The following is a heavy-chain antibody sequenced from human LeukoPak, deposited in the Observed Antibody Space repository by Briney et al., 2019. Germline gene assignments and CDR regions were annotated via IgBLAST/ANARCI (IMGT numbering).Heavy chain of an antibody. CDR1: GFTFTSYA. D-gene: IGHD6-13*01. Sequence: GGSLRLSCAASGFTFTSYAMSWVRQAPGKGLEWVSAITGSGDSTFYADSVKGRFTISRDNSKNTLYVQMNSLRAEDTAVYYCVKDYGPKQLVFFDSWGQGTLVTVSS. J-gene: IGHJ4*02. CDR2: ITGSGDST. V-gene: IGHV3-23*01. CDR3: VKDYGPKQLVFFDS.